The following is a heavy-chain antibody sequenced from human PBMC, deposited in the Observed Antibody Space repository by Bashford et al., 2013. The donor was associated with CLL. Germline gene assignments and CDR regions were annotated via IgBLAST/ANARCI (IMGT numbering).Heavy chain of an antibody. CDR1: GFSLNTRQLA. J-gene: IGHJ4*02. V-gene: IGHV2-5*02. Sequence: GPTLVKPTQTLTLTCSCSGFSLNTRQLAVGWIRQSPVKALEWLAVIYWDDDDRYSPSLQNRLTITKDSSKKEVVLTLTNMDPVDTGTYYCALASGSKTAGALLFDYWGQGTLVTVSS. D-gene: IGHD1-26*01. CDR3: ALASGSKTAGALLFDY. CDR2: IYWDDDD.